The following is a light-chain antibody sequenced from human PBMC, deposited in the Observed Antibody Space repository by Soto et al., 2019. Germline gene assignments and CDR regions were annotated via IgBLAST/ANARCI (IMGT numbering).Light chain of an antibody. V-gene: IGKV3-15*01. J-gene: IGKJ4*01. CDR2: DTS. CDR1: QGIGDT. CDR3: QPHDNWPLA. Sequence: VMTRYPATLSVSPGEGVTLSCGANQGIGDTLAWYHHKPGQTASLLIYDTSTRATGVPARFSGSRSGPELTHTIHRLQSDHFEIYYVQPHDNWPLAFGGGTKV.